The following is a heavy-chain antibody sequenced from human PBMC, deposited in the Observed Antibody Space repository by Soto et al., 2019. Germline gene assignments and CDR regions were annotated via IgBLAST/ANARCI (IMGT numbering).Heavy chain of an antibody. CDR3: AKVKQQPTDPFDY. J-gene: IGHJ4*02. D-gene: IGHD6-13*01. Sequence: GGSLRLSCAASGFTFSTFAMNWVRQAPGKGLEWVSAISGSGGSTYYADSVKGRFTISRDNSKNTLYLQMNSLRAEDTAVYYCAKVKQQPTDPFDYWGQGTLVTVSS. V-gene: IGHV3-23*01. CDR2: ISGSGGST. CDR1: GFTFSTFA.